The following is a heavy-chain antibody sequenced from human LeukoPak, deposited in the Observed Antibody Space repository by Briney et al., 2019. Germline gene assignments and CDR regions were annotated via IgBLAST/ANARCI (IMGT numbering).Heavy chain of an antibody. CDR3: ARSLRFGELYDH. CDR1: GGSISSYY. CDR2: IYYSGST. V-gene: IGHV4-59*08. D-gene: IGHD3-10*01. J-gene: IGHJ4*02. Sequence: PSETLSLTCTVSGGSISSYYWSWIRQPPGKGLEWIGYIYYSGSTNYNPSLKSRVTISVDTSKNQFSLKLSSVTAADTAVYNCARSLRFGELYDHWGQGTLVTVSS.